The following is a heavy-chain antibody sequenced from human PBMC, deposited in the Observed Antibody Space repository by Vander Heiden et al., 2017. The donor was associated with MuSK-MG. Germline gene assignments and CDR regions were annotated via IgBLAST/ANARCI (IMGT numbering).Heavy chain of an antibody. CDR3: ARFGAYYYDSSGYYYDWFDP. Sequence: QVQLVQSGAEVTKPGSSVKVSCKASGGTFSSYAISWVRQAPGQGLEWMGGIIPIFGTANYAQKFQGRVTIPADKSTSTAYMERSSLRSEETAVYYCARFGAYYYDSSGYYYDWFDPWGQGTLVTVSS. J-gene: IGHJ5*02. D-gene: IGHD3-22*01. CDR2: IIPIFGTA. V-gene: IGHV1-69*06. CDR1: GGTFSSYA.